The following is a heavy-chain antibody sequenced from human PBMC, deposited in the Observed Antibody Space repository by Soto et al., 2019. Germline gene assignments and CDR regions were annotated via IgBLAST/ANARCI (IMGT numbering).Heavy chain of an antibody. D-gene: IGHD1-26*01. CDR1: GYTFTGYY. Sequence: ASVKVSCKASGYTFTGYYMHWMRQAPGQGLEWMGWINPNSGGTNYAQKFQGRVTMTRDTSISTAYMELSRLRSDDTAVYYCARDLIELFTFDYWGQGTLVTVSS. CDR3: ARDLIELFTFDY. CDR2: INPNSGGT. V-gene: IGHV1-2*02. J-gene: IGHJ4*02.